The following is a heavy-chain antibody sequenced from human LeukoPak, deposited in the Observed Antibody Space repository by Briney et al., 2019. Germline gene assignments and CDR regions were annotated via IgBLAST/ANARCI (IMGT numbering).Heavy chain of an antibody. Sequence: ASVKVSCKASGYTFTSYYMHWVRQAPGQGLEWMGIINPSGGSTSYAQKFQGRVTMTRDTSTSTVHMELSSLRSEDTAVYYCAKAEDPAFGGRSPFDDWGQGTLVTVSS. D-gene: IGHD3-3*01. CDR2: INPSGGST. CDR1: GYTFTSYY. V-gene: IGHV1-46*01. J-gene: IGHJ4*02. CDR3: AKAEDPAFGGRSPFDD.